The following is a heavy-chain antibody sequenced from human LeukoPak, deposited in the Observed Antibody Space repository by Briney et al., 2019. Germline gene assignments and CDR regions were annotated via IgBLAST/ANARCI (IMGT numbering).Heavy chain of an antibody. J-gene: IGHJ6*03. V-gene: IGHV4-4*07. CDR2: VYTSGIT. Sequence: PSETLSLTCTVSGGFINSYYWSWIRQPAGKGLEWIGRVYTSGITNYNPSLKSRITMSVDTSKNQFSLKLTSVTAADTAVSYCARHNGFDRGYYYYMDVWGKGTTVTVSS. CDR3: ARHNGFDRGYYYYMDV. D-gene: IGHD3-9*01. CDR1: GGFINSYY.